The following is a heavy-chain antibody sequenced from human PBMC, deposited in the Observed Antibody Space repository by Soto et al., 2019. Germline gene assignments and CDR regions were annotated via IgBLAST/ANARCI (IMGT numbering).Heavy chain of an antibody. D-gene: IGHD3-10*01. V-gene: IGHV4-34*01. J-gene: IGHJ4*02. CDR2: INHSGST. CDR1: GGSFSGYY. CDR3: ARGLGESPRPREPDY. Sequence: QVQLQQWGAGLLKPSETLSLTCAVYGGSFSGYYWSWIRQPPGKGLEWIGEINHSGSTNYNPSLKSRVTISVDTSKIQFSLKLSSVTAADTAVYYCARGLGESPRPREPDYWGQGTLVTVSS.